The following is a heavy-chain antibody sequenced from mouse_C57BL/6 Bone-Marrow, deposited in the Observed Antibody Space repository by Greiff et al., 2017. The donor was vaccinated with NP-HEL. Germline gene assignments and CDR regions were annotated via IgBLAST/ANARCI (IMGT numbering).Heavy chain of an antibody. D-gene: IGHD2-4*01. CDR3: ASPYDYDVAWFAD. Sequence: DVHLVESGGDLVKPGGSLKLSCAASGFTFSSYGMSWVRQTPDKRLEWVATISSGGSYTYYPDSVKGRFTISRDNAKNTLYLQMSSLKSEDTAMYYCASPYDYDVAWFADWGQGTLVTVSA. V-gene: IGHV5-6*01. CDR2: ISSGGSYT. J-gene: IGHJ3*01. CDR1: GFTFSSYG.